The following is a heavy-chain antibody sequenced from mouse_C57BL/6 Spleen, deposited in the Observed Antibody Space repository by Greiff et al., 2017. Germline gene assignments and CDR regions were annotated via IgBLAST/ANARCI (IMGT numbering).Heavy chain of an antibody. CDR2: ISSGSSTI. Sequence: EVQRVESGGGLVKPGGSLTLSCAASGFTFSDYGMHWVRQAPGKGLEWVAYISSGSSTIYYADTVKGRFTIARDKAKNTLFLQMTSLRSEDTAMYYCAIYDYDAPLAYWGKGTLVTVSA. CDR3: AIYDYDAPLAY. D-gene: IGHD2-4*01. J-gene: IGHJ3*01. V-gene: IGHV5-17*01. CDR1: GFTFSDYG.